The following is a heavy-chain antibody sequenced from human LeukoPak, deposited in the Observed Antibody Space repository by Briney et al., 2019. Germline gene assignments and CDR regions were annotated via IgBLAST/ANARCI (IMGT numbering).Heavy chain of an antibody. Sequence: PGGSLRLSCAASGFTFSSYARHWVRQAPGKGLEWVAVISYDGSNKYYADSVKGRFTISRDNSKNTLYLQMNSLRAEDTAVYYCARDANSSGWYVYDYYYYGMDVWGQGTTVTVSS. J-gene: IGHJ6*02. D-gene: IGHD6-19*01. V-gene: IGHV3-30-3*01. CDR2: ISYDGSNK. CDR3: ARDANSSGWYVYDYYYYGMDV. CDR1: GFTFSSYA.